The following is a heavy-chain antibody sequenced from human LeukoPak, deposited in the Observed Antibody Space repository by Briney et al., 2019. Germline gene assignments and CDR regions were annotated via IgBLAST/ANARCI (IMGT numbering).Heavy chain of an antibody. CDR2: ISSSGSTI. V-gene: IGHV3-48*03. CDR1: GFTFSSYE. CDR3: ARAVGATVVTSLYFGY. Sequence: PGGSLRLSCAASGFTFSSYEMNWVRQAPGKGLEWVSYISSSGSTIYYADSVKGRFTISRDNAKNSLYLQMNSLRAEDTAVYYCARAVGATVVTSLYFGYWGQGTLVTVSS. J-gene: IGHJ4*02. D-gene: IGHD4-23*01.